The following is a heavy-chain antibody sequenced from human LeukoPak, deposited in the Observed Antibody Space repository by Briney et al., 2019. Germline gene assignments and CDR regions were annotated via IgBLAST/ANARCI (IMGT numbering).Heavy chain of an antibody. CDR2: IYYTGST. D-gene: IGHD2-21*01. CDR3: ARDKSYFAFNI. CDR1: GGSISSSYY. J-gene: IGHJ3*02. Sequence: SETLSLTCTVSGGSISSSYYWSWIRQPPGKGLEWLGFIYYTGSTDYNPSLKSRVTISVDTSKNQFSLKLSSVTAADTAVYYLARDKSYFAFNIWGKGKRVMVFS. V-gene: IGHV4-59*01.